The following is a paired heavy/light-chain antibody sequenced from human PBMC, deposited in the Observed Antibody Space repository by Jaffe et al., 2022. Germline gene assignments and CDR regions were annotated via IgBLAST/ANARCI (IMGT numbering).Light chain of an antibody. CDR2: DVS. J-gene: IGLJ3*02. Sequence: QSALTQPRSVSGSPGQSVTISCTGTSSDVGGYNYVSWYQQHPGKAPKLMIYDVSKRPSGVPDRFSGSKSGNTASLTISGLQAEDEADYYCCSYAGSYTFEGVFGGGTKLTVL. CDR1: SSDVGGYNY. CDR3: CSYAGSYTFEGV. V-gene: IGLV2-11*01.
Heavy chain of an antibody. CDR2: INPSGGST. V-gene: IGHV1-46*03. Sequence: QVQLVQSGAEVKKPGASVKVSCKASGYTFTSYYMHWVRQAPGQGLEWMGIINPSGGSTSYAQKFQGRVTMTRDTSTSTVYMELSSLRSEDTAVYYCAREYERSNYGVYYYYYYMDVWGKGTTVTVSS. CDR1: GYTFTSYY. CDR3: AREYERSNYGVYYYYYYMDV. D-gene: IGHD4-4*01. J-gene: IGHJ6*03.